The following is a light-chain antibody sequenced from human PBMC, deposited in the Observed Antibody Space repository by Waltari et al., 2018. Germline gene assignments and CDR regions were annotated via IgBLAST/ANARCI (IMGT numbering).Light chain of an antibody. V-gene: IGKV1-5*03. CDR3: QQHSTYPIT. CDR2: QAS. Sequence: DIEMTQSPSTLSASVGKSSTISCRASQSISTWLAWYQERPGKVPKLLIYQASTLKSGVPSRFSGSGSGTEFTLTISSLQPDDFATYYCQQHSTYPITFGQGTRLEIK. J-gene: IGKJ5*01. CDR1: QSISTW.